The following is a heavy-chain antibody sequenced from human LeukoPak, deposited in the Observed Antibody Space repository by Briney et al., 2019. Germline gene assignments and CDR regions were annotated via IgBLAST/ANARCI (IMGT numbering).Heavy chain of an antibody. CDR2: IRYDGSNK. J-gene: IGHJ5*02. V-gene: IGHV3-30*02. D-gene: IGHD1-26*01. CDR3: AKDYEVGADP. CDR1: GFSFSSYW. Sequence: PGGSLRLSCAASGFSFSSYWMSWVRQAPGKGLEWVAFIRYDGSNKYYADSVKGRFTISRDNSKNTLYLQMNSLRAEDTAVYYCAKDYEVGADPWGQGTLVTVSS.